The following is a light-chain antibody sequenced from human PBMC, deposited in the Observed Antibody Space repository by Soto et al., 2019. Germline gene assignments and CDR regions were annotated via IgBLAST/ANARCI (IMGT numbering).Light chain of an antibody. CDR2: GAF. CDR3: QQRNIWPPVT. J-gene: IGKJ5*01. Sequence: EIVLTQSPATLSLSPGERATLSCRASPSVTNYLAWYQQKPRQPPRLLIYGAFNRAAGIPARFSGSGSGTDFTLTISSLEPEDSAVHYCQQRNIWPPVTFGQGTRLEIK. CDR1: PSVTNY. V-gene: IGKV3-11*01.